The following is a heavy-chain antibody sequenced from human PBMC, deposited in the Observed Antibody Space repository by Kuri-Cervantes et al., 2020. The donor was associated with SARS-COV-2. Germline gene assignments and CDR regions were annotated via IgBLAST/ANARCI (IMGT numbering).Heavy chain of an antibody. CDR3: AGTGAVAATQINAFDI. D-gene: IGHD2-15*01. CDR2: IYYSGGT. Sequence: GSLRLSCTVSGGSISSYYWSWIRQPPGKGLEWIGYIYYSGGTNYNPSLKSRVTISVDTSKNQFSLKLSSVTAADTAVYYCAGTGAVAATQINAFDIWGQGTMVTVSS. CDR1: GGSISSYY. J-gene: IGHJ3*02. V-gene: IGHV4-59*01.